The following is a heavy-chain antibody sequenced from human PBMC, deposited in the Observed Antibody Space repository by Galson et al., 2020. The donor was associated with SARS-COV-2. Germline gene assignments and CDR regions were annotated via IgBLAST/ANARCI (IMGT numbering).Heavy chain of an antibody. Sequence: SETLSLTCTVSGGSISSYYWSWIRQPPGKGLEWIGYIYHSGSTNYNPSLKSRVTISVDTSKNQFSLKLSSVTAADTAVYYCARGRGYSGYAQGSYYGMDVWGQGTTVTVSS. V-gene: IGHV4-59*01. CDR3: ARGRGYSGYAQGSYYGMDV. D-gene: IGHD5-12*01. CDR1: GGSISSYY. CDR2: IYHSGST. J-gene: IGHJ6*02.